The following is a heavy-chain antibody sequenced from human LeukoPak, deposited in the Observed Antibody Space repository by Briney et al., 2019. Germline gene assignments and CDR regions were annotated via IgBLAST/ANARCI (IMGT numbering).Heavy chain of an antibody. V-gene: IGHV3-23*01. J-gene: IGHJ4*02. CDR3: PKALYGAYGGFDS. D-gene: IGHD4-17*01. CDR2: ISDGGSDT. Sequence: GGSLRLSCAASGFTFSTYAMSWVRQAPGKGLDWVSTISDGGSDTHYADSVKGRFTISRDDSKNTLYLQMNSLRAEDTAVYYCPKALYGAYGGFDSGGQGTLVTVSS. CDR1: GFTFSTYA.